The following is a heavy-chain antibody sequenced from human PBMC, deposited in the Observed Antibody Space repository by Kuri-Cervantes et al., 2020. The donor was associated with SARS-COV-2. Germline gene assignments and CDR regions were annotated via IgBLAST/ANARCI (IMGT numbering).Heavy chain of an antibody. J-gene: IGHJ5*02. V-gene: IGHV4-61*01. CDR1: GGSISSGSYY. CDR2: IFYTGIT. CDR3: ARDGRNFDP. Sequence: ESLKISCTVSGGSISSGSYYWSWIRQPPGKGLEWIGYIFYTGITNYNPSLKSRVTISLDTSKNQLSLKLSSVTAADTALYYCARDGRNFDPWGQGTLVTVSS. D-gene: IGHD1-14*01.